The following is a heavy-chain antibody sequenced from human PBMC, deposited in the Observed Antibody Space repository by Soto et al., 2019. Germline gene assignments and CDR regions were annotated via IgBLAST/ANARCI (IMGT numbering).Heavy chain of an antibody. D-gene: IGHD3-22*01. CDR2: IYHSGST. Sequence: SEALALTCAVSGYSISSGYYWGWIRQPPGKGLDWIGSIYHSGSTYYNPSLKSRVTISVDTSKNQFSLKLSSVTAADTAVYYCARDGEYYYDSSGYYKVNWFDPWGQGTLVTVYS. CDR1: GYSISSGYY. CDR3: ARDGEYYYDSSGYYKVNWFDP. V-gene: IGHV4-38-2*02. J-gene: IGHJ5*02.